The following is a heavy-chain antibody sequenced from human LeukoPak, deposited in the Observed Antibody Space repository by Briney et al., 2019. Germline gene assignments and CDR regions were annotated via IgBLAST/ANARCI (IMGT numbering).Heavy chain of an antibody. CDR1: GGSISSYF. Sequence: LETLSLTCTVSGGSISSYFWGWIRQPPGKGLEWIGYIYYSGSTNYNPSLKSRVTISVDTSKNHFSLRLTSVTAADTAVYYCARVATGAGYFDLWGRRTLVSVSS. J-gene: IGHJ2*01. D-gene: IGHD1-14*01. CDR2: IYYSGST. V-gene: IGHV4-59*01. CDR3: ARVATGAGYFDL.